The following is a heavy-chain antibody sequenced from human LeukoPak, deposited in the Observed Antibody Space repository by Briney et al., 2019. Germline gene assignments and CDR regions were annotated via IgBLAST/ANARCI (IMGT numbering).Heavy chain of an antibody. V-gene: IGHV3-30-3*01. J-gene: IGHJ4*02. D-gene: IGHD1-26*01. CDR1: GFTFSSYA. Sequence: GRSLRLSCAASGFTFSSYAMHWVRQAPGKGLEWVAIISYDGNNIYYADSVKGRFTISRDNAKNSLYLQMNSLRAEDTAVYYCARDSGSHFDYWGQGTLVTVSS. CDR2: ISYDGNNI. CDR3: ARDSGSHFDY.